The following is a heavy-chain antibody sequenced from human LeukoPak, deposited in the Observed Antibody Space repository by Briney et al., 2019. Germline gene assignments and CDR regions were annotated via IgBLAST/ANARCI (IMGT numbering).Heavy chain of an antibody. V-gene: IGHV3-30*02. Sequence: GGSLRLPCAASGFTLSSYGMHWVRQAPGKGLEWVAFIRHDESNKYYADSVKGRFTISRDNSKNTMYLQMNSLGAEDAAVYYCAKDQGAPVGYYYGMDVWGQGTTVTVSS. CDR2: IRHDESNK. CDR3: AKDQGAPVGYYYGMDV. D-gene: IGHD1-26*01. CDR1: GFTLSSYG. J-gene: IGHJ6*02.